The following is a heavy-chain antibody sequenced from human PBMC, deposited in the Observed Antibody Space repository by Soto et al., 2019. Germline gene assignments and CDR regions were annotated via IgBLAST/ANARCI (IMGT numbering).Heavy chain of an antibody. Sequence: GSLRLSCAASGFTFSSYSMNWVRQAPGKGLEWVSYISSSSSTIYYADSVKGRFTISRDNAKNSLYLQMNSLRDEDTAVYYCARDLITRVRGVIIRPGSIDDWGQGTLVTVSS. CDR3: ARDLITRVRGVIIRPGSIDD. CDR1: GFTFSSYS. V-gene: IGHV3-48*02. J-gene: IGHJ4*02. CDR2: ISSSSSTI. D-gene: IGHD3-10*01.